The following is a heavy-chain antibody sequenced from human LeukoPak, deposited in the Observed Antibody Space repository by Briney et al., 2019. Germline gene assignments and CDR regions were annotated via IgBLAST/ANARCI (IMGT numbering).Heavy chain of an antibody. CDR2: IKRDGSAK. Sequence: GSLRLSCVASGFTFSSYWMSWVRQAPGKGLEYMGNIKRDGSAKSYVDSVRGRFTISRDNARNSLYLQMSSLRAEDTAVYYCATGLEDSNIDYWGQGTLVTVSS. CDR3: ATGLEDSNIDY. CDR1: GFTFSSYW. V-gene: IGHV3-7*01. J-gene: IGHJ4*02.